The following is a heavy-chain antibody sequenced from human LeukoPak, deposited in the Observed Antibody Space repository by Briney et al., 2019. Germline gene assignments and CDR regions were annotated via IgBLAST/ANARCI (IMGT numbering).Heavy chain of an antibody. V-gene: IGHV1-69*01. CDR2: IIPIFGTA. J-gene: IGHJ3*02. D-gene: IGHD2-15*01. CDR1: GGTFSSYA. CDR3: ATGPRYCSGGRYYHVAFDI. Sequence: SVKVSCKASGGTFSSYAISWVRQAPGQGLEWMGGIIPIFGTANYAQKFQGRVTITADESTSTAYMELSSLRSEDTAVYYCATGPRYCSGGRYYHVAFDIWGQGTMVTVSS.